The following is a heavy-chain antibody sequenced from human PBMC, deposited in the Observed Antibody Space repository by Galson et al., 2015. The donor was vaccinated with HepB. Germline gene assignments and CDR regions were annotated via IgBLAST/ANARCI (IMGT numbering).Heavy chain of an antibody. V-gene: IGHV1-24*01. CDR3: ATGLAARSHYYYGMDV. J-gene: IGHJ6*02. Sequence: SVKVSCKVSGYTLTELSMHWVRQAPGKGLEWMGGFDPEDGETIYAQKFQGRVTMTEDTSTDTAYMELSSLRSEDTAVYYCATGLAARSHYYYGMDVWGQGTTVTVSS. CDR2: FDPEDGET. CDR1: GYTLTELS. D-gene: IGHD6-6*01.